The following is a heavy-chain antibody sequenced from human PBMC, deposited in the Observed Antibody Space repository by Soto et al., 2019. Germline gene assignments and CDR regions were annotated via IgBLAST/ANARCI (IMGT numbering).Heavy chain of an antibody. CDR1: GGSIRSYY. CDR2: IFYSGST. V-gene: IGHV4-59*01. Sequence: LSLTCTLSGGSIRSYYWTWIRQPPGKGLEWLGYIFYSGSTFYNPSLKSRVTISIHTSKSQFSLQLTSVTAAATPVHHCARGAAYTAIVDSWGQGTLVTVSS. CDR3: ARGAAYTAIVDS. D-gene: IGHD5-18*01. J-gene: IGHJ4*02.